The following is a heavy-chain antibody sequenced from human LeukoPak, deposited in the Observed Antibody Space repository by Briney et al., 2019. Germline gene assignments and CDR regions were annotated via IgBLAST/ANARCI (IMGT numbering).Heavy chain of an antibody. CDR1: GGSISSSNFY. J-gene: IGHJ6*02. CDR2: IYYSGST. CDR3: ARGAVAPRGGLDV. D-gene: IGHD3-10*01. V-gene: IGHV4-39*01. Sequence: PWETLSLTCTVSGGSISSSNFYWVWIRQPPGKGLDWIGGIYYSGSTYYNPSLKSRVTISKVTSKNQFSLKLDSVTAVDTAVYYCARGAVAPRGGLDVWGQGTTVIVSS.